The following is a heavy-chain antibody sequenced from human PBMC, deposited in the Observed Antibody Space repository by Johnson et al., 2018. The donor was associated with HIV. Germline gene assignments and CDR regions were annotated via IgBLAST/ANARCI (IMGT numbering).Heavy chain of an antibody. CDR1: GFIFSTAA. CDR3: ARGYCSGGICYPNDAFDI. D-gene: IGHD2-15*01. CDR2: ISINGDTT. Sequence: VQLVESGGGLVQPGGSLRLSCAASGFIFSTAAMHWVRQAPGKGLEYVASISINGDTTYYARSVQDRFTISRDISKNTLYLQMDSLRAEDMAIYYCARGYCSGGICYPNDAFDIWGQGTMVTVSS. J-gene: IGHJ3*02. V-gene: IGHV3-64*01.